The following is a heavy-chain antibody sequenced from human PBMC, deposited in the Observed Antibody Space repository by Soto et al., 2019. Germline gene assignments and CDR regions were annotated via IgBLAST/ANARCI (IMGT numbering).Heavy chain of an antibody. D-gene: IGHD3-22*01. Sequence: SETLSLTCAVYGGSLSDYSWTWIRQAPRRGLEWIGEVDTSGSTNYNPSLKSRVTVSADTSKNQFSLKLSSVTAADTAVYYCASRGYPDYWGQGTLVTVSS. J-gene: IGHJ4*02. CDR1: GGSLSDYS. CDR3: ASRGYPDY. V-gene: IGHV4-34*01. CDR2: VDTSGST.